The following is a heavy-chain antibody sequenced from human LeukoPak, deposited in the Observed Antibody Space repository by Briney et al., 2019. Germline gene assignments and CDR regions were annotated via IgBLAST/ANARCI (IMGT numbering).Heavy chain of an antibody. CDR3: ARLGIYDLKWFDP. J-gene: IGHJ5*02. Sequence: GEPLKISCTGSGYNFSIFWIAWVRQMPGKGLEWMGIMYPGNSETKYSPSFQGQVTMSGDKSINTAYLRWSGLRASDTAMYYCARLGIYDLKWFDPWGQGTLVTASS. CDR2: MYPGNSET. D-gene: IGHD2/OR15-2a*01. CDR1: GYNFSIFW. V-gene: IGHV5-51*01.